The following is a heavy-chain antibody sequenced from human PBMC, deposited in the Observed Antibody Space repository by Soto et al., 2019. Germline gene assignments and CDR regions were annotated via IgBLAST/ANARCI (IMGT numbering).Heavy chain of an antibody. D-gene: IGHD1-26*01. CDR3: ARDLSGSQVPPRAFDI. V-gene: IGHV4-31*03. Sequence: QVQLQESGPGLVKPSQTLSLTCTVSGGSISSGGYYWSWIRQHPGKGLEWIGYIYYSGSTYYNPSLKNRVTISVDTSKNQCSLKLSSVTAADTAVYYCARDLSGSQVPPRAFDIWGQGTMVTVSS. J-gene: IGHJ3*02. CDR1: GGSISSGGYY. CDR2: IYYSGST.